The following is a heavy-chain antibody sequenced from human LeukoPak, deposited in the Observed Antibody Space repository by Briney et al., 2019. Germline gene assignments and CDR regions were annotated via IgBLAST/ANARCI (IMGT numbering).Heavy chain of an antibody. V-gene: IGHV3-23*01. CDR2: ISNSGGTI. J-gene: IGHJ4*02. CDR3: AKGYRYFDY. D-gene: IGHD4-11*01. CDR1: GFTFSSYA. Sequence: GGSLRLSCAASGFTFSSYAMSWVRQAPGKRLEWVSGISNSGGTIYYADSVKGRFTISRDNSKNTLSLQLNSLRAGDTAIYYCAKGYRYFDYWGQGTLVTVSS.